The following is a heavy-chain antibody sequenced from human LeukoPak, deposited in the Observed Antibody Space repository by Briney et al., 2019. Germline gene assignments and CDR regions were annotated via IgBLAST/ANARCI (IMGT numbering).Heavy chain of an antibody. D-gene: IGHD3-10*01. CDR3: ARTTTYYYGSGSYAPPFDY. J-gene: IGHJ4*02. CDR1: GFTFSSYA. Sequence: GRSLRLSCAASGFTFSSYAMHWVRQAPGKGLEYVSAISSNGGSTYYANSVKGRFTISRDNSKNTLYLQMGSPRAEDMAVYYCARTTTYYYGSGSYAPPFDYWGQGTLVTVSS. CDR2: ISSNGGST. V-gene: IGHV3-64*01.